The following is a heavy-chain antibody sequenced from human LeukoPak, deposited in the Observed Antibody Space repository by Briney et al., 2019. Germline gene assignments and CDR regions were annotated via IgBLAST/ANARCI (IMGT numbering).Heavy chain of an antibody. CDR3: ARVLYYDSSGYPL. J-gene: IGHJ4*02. CDR2: IYTSGST. CDR1: GGSISSGSYY. Sequence: PSETLSLTCTVSGGSISSGSYYWSWIRQPAGKGLEWIGRIYTSGSTNYNPSLKSRVTISVDTSKNQFSLKLSSVTAADTAVYYCARVLYYDSSGYPLWGQGTLVTVSS. D-gene: IGHD3-22*01. V-gene: IGHV4-61*02.